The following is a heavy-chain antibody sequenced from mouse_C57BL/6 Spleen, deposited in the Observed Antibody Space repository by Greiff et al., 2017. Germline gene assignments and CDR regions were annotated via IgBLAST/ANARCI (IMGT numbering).Heavy chain of an antibody. CDR3: GYGSGSEGYYAMYY. CDR1: GYTFTSYW. V-gene: IGHV1-64*01. Sequence: VQLQQPGAELVKPGASVKLSCKASGYTFTSYWMHWVKQRPGQGLEWIGMIHPNSGSTNYNEKLKSKATLTVDKSSSTAYMQLSSLTSEDSAVYYCGYGSGSEGYYAMYYWGQGTSVTVSS. J-gene: IGHJ4*01. CDR2: IHPNSGST. D-gene: IGHD1-1*01.